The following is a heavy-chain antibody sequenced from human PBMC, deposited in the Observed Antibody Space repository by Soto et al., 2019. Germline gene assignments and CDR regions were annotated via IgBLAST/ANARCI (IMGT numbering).Heavy chain of an antibody. V-gene: IGHV1-2*02. Sequence: ASVKVSCKASGYTFTGYYIHWVRQAPGQGLEWMGSISPHSGGPNYAQRFQGRVTMTRDTSMTTVYMEMSGLTSDDTAVYYCAREEQTGANYYLDYWGQGTLVTVSS. D-gene: IGHD7-27*01. CDR2: ISPHSGGP. J-gene: IGHJ4*02. CDR3: AREEQTGANYYLDY. CDR1: GYTFTGYY.